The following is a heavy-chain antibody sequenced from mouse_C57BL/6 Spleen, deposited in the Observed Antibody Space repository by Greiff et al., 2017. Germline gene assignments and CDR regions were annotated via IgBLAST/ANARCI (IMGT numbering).Heavy chain of an antibody. V-gene: IGHV2-5*01. CDR2: IWRGGST. CDR1: GFSLTSYG. J-gene: IGHJ1*03. Sequence: VKLQQSGPGLVQPSQSLSITCTVSGFSLTSYGVHWVRQSPGKGLEWLGVIWRGGSTDYNAAFMSRLSITKDNSKSQVFFKMNSLQADDTAIYYCAKNWDYGSSDWYFDVWGTGTTVTVSS. CDR3: AKNWDYGSSDWYFDV. D-gene: IGHD1-1*01.